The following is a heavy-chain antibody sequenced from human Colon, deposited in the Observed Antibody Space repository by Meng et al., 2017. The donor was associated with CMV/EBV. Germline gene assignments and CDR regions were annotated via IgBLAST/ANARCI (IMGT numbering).Heavy chain of an antibody. J-gene: IGHJ6*02. CDR1: GYTFTSHW. D-gene: IGHD2-2*01. CDR3: ARLGPAAAYGMDV. CDR2: IYPADSDT. Sequence: GESLKISCRGSGYTFTSHWIAWVRQKPGKGLEWMGFIYPADSDTAYSPSVQGQVTISADKSSDTVYLQWDSLKASDTAMYYCARLGPAAAYGMDVWGQGTTVTVSS. V-gene: IGHV5-51*01.